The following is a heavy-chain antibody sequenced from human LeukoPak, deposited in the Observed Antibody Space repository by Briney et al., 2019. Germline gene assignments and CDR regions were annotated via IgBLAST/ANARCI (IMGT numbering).Heavy chain of an antibody. Sequence: GGSLRLSCAASGFTFSSYSMNWVRQAPGKGLEWVSCISRSSSYIYYADSVKGRFTISRDNAKNSLYLQMNSPRAEDTAVYYCARSRHYYGSGSYYYYGMDVWGTGTTVTVSS. CDR3: ARSRHYYGSGSYYYYGMDV. CDR2: ISRSSSYI. J-gene: IGHJ6*04. V-gene: IGHV3-21*01. D-gene: IGHD3-10*01. CDR1: GFTFSSYS.